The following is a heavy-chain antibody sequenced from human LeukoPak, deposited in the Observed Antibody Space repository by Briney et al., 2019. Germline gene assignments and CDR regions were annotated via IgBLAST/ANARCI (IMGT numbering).Heavy chain of an antibody. CDR3: ARDRCSSTSCYDWFDP. V-gene: IGHV4-39*02. Sequence: SETLSLTCTVSGGSITSNSYYWAWIRQPPGKGLEWIGSLYYTGSTNYSPSLKSRVTISGDTSKNQFSLKLNSVTAADTAVYYCARDRCSSTSCYDWFDPWGQGTLVTVSS. J-gene: IGHJ5*02. D-gene: IGHD2-2*01. CDR1: GGSITSNSYY. CDR2: LYYTGST.